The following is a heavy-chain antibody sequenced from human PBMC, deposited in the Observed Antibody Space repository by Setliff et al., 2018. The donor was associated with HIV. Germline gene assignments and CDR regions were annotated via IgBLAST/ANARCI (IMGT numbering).Heavy chain of an antibody. Sequence: SETLSLTCNVSGGSISSGSYYWSWIRQPAGKGLEWSGRFYTSGSTNYNPSLKSRVTMSVDTSTNQFSLRLSSVTAADTAVYYWARKDLVNVFDYWGQGMLVTVSS. V-gene: IGHV4-61*02. CDR2: FYTSGST. J-gene: IGHJ4*02. CDR1: GGSISSGSYY. D-gene: IGHD3-22*01. CDR3: ARKDLVNVFDY.